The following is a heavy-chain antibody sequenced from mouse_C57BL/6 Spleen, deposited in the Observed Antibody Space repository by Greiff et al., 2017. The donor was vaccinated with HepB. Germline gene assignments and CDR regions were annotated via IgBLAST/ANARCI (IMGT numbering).Heavy chain of an antibody. CDR1: GYTFTSYT. CDR2: INPSSGYT. J-gene: IGHJ2*01. D-gene: IGHD1-1*01. CDR3: ARSDTTVGNYFDY. V-gene: IGHV1-4*01. Sequence: QVQLKESGAELARPGASVKMSCKASGYTFTSYTMHWVKQRPGQGLEWIGYINPSSGYTKYNQKFKDKATLTADKSSSTAYMQLSSLTSEDSAVYYCARSDTTVGNYFDYWGQGTTLTVSS.